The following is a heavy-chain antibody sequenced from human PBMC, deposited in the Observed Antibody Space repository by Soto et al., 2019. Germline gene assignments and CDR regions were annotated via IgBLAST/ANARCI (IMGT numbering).Heavy chain of an antibody. Sequence: QVQLVQSGAEVKKPGASVKVSCKASSYTFTSYGISWVRQAPGQGLEWMGWTSAYNGNTNYAQKLQGRVTMTTDTSTSTAYMELRSLRSDDTAVYYCARDWAYSGSHLYFDYWGQGTLVTVSS. CDR1: SYTFTSYG. J-gene: IGHJ4*02. CDR2: TSAYNGNT. D-gene: IGHD1-26*01. V-gene: IGHV1-18*01. CDR3: ARDWAYSGSHLYFDY.